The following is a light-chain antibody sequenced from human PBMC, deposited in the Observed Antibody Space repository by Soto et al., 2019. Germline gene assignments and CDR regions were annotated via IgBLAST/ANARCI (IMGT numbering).Light chain of an antibody. CDR2: GAS. CDR3: QHRT. CDR1: QSVSSSY. V-gene: IGKV3-20*01. J-gene: IGKJ1*01. Sequence: EIVLTQSPGTLSLSPGERATLSCRASQSVSSSYLAWYQQKPGQAPRPLIYGASSRATGIPDRFSGSGSGTDFTLTISRLEPEDFAVYYCQHRTFGQGTKVEIK.